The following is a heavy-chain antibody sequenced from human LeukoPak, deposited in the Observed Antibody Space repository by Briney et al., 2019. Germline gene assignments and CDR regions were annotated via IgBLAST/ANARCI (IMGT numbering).Heavy chain of an antibody. CDR3: ARDQYYDFWSGYYIPLDY. J-gene: IGHJ4*02. CDR1: GFIFSNYV. D-gene: IGHD3-3*01. Sequence: GGSLRLSCAASGFIFSNYVMIWVRQAPGKGLEWVSGITAGGDTTYYADSVKGRFTISRDNAKNSLYLQMNSLRAEDTAVYYCARDQYYDFWSGYYIPLDYWGQGTLVTVSS. CDR2: ITAGGDTT. V-gene: IGHV3-23*01.